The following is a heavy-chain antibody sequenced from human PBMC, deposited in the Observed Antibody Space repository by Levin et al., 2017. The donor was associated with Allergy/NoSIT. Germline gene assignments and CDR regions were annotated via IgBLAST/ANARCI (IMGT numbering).Heavy chain of an antibody. J-gene: IGHJ5*02. CDR1: GYTFTSYG. V-gene: IGHV1-18*01. D-gene: IGHD1-26*01. CDR3: ARDLAGSYYHWFDP. CDR2: ISAYNGNT. Sequence: GESLKISCKASGYTFTSYGISWVRQAPGQGLEWMGWISAYNGNTNYAQKLQGRVTMTTDTSTSTAYMELRSLRSDDTAVYYCARDLAGSYYHWFDPWGQGTLVTVSS.